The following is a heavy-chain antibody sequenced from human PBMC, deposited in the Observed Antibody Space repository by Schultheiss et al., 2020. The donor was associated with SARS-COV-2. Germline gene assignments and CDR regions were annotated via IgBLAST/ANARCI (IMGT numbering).Heavy chain of an antibody. CDR2: ISSSGSTI. Sequence: GGSLRLSCAASGFTFSSYEMNWVRQAPGKGLEWVSYISSSGSTIYYADSVKGRFTISRDNAKNSLYLQMNSLRAEDTAVYYCAKVPSWFGQYYYYYYMDVWGKGTTVTVSS. CDR3: AKVPSWFGQYYYYYYMDV. D-gene: IGHD3-10*01. V-gene: IGHV3-48*03. CDR1: GFTFSSYE. J-gene: IGHJ6*03.